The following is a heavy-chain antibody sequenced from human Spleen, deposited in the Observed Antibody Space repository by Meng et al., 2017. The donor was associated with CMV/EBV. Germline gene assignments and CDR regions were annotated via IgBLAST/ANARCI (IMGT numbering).Heavy chain of an antibody. CDR3: AISLLVVPAAYDY. V-gene: IGHV3-30*02. J-gene: IGHJ4*02. CDR2: IGYDGNIK. Sequence: GESLKISCAASGFTFDDYAMHWVRQAPGKGLEWVAFIGYDGNIKYYPDSVKGRFTISRDNSKNTVYLHMNSLRPEDTAVYYCAISLLVVPAAYDYWGQGTLVTVSS. CDR1: GFTFDDYA. D-gene: IGHD2-2*01.